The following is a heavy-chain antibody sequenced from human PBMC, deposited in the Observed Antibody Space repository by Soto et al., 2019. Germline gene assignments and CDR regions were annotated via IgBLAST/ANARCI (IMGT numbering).Heavy chain of an antibody. CDR3: AREFGSSGYGPDAFDI. CDR1: GFTFSSYS. Sequence: SQTLSCAASGFTFSSYSMNWVRQAPGKGLEWVSYISSSSSTIYYADSVKGRFTISRDNAKNSLYLQMNSLRDEDTAVYYCAREFGSSGYGPDAFDIWGQGTMVTVSS. V-gene: IGHV3-48*02. CDR2: ISSSSSTI. D-gene: IGHD5-12*01. J-gene: IGHJ3*02.